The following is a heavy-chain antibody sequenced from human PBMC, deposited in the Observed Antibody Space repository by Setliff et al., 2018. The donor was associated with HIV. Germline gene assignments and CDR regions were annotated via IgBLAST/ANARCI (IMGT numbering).Heavy chain of an antibody. CDR2: IYPGDSDT. D-gene: IGHD6-13*01. V-gene: IGHV5-51*01. CDR3: ARPGIAAAGTDGMDV. Sequence: PGESLKISCQASGYSFTKFWIGWVRQMPGKGLEWMGLIYPGDSDTRYSPSFQGQVTISADKSTNTLFLQLSGLKASDTAMYYCARPGIAAAGTDGMDVWGQGTTVTVSS. CDR1: GYSFTKFW. J-gene: IGHJ6*02.